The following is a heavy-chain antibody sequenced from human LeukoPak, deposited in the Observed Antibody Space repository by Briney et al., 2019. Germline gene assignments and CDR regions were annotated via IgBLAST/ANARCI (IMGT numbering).Heavy chain of an antibody. J-gene: IGHJ4*02. CDR2: IYYSGST. Sequence: SQTLSLTCTVSGGSISSGDYYWSWIRQPPGKGLEWIGSIYYSGSTYYNPSLKSRVTISVDTSKNQFSLKLSSVTAADTAVYYCARVDIVATSDYWGQGTLVTVSS. CDR3: ARVDIVATSDY. D-gene: IGHD5-12*01. CDR1: GGSISSGDYY. V-gene: IGHV4-30-2*03.